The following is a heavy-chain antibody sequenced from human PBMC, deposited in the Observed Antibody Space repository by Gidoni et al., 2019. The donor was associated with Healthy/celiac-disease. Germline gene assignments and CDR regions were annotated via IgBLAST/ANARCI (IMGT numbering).Heavy chain of an antibody. V-gene: IGHV4-39*01. D-gene: IGHD3-10*01. CDR2: IYYSGST. CDR3: ARPRKYYGSGTIDY. Sequence: QLQLQESGPGLVKPSETLSLTCTVSGGSIRSSSYYWGWIRQPPGKGLEWIGSIYYSGSTYYNPSLKSRVTISVDTSKNQFSLKLSSVTAADTAVYYCARPRKYYGSGTIDYWGQGTLVTVSS. J-gene: IGHJ4*02. CDR1: GGSIRSSSYY.